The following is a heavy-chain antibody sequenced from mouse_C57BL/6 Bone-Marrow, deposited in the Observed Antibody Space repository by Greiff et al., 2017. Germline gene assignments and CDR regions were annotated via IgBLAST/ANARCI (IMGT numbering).Heavy chain of an antibody. CDR3: ARYGSSYEAWFAY. CDR1: GFTFTDYY. D-gene: IGHD1-1*01. V-gene: IGHV7-3*01. J-gene: IGHJ3*01. Sequence: EVQLQESGGGLVQPGGSLSLSCAASGFTFTDYYMSWVRQPPGKALEWLGFIRNKANGDTTEYSASVKGRFTISRDNSQSILYLQMNALRAEDSATYYCARYGSSYEAWFAYWGQGTLVTVSA. CDR2: IRNKANGDTT.